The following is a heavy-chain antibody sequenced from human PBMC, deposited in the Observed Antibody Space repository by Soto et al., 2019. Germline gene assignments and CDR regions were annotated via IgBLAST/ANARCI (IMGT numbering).Heavy chain of an antibody. CDR3: ARRYGYSFDY. D-gene: IGHD1-1*01. J-gene: IGHJ4*02. CDR2: IYYSGST. Sequence: QVQLQESGPGLVKPSETLSLTCTVSGGSISSYYWSWIRQPPGKGLEWIGYIYYSGSTNYNPSLKSRGTISVATSKNPSSLKLSSVTAADTAVYYCARRYGYSFDYWGQGTLVTVSS. V-gene: IGHV4-59*08. CDR1: GGSISSYY.